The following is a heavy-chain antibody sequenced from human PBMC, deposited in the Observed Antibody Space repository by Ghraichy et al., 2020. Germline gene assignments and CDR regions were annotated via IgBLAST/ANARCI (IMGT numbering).Heavy chain of an antibody. V-gene: IGHV1-58*01. CDR1: GFTFTSSA. CDR2: IVVGSGDT. D-gene: IGHD3-22*01. Sequence: KVSCKASGFTFTSSAVQWVRQARGQRLEWIGWIVVGSGDTDYAQKFQERVTITRDMSTSTAYMELSSLRSEDTAVYYCAAGSYYDNSGYYLWGQGTLVTVSS. J-gene: IGHJ5*02. CDR3: AAGSYYDNSGYYL.